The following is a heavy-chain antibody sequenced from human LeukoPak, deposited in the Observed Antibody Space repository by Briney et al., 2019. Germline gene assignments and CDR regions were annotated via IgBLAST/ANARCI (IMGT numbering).Heavy chain of an antibody. CDR2: INPNSGGT. D-gene: IGHD2-15*01. Sequence: ASVHVSCEASGYSFTGYYIHWVRQAPGQGLEWMGRINPNSGGTNYAQKFQVRLTMTRDTSISTAYMELSRLTSDDTAVYFCARDLEALAAIDYWGQGTLVTVSS. CDR3: ARDLEALAAIDY. J-gene: IGHJ4*02. CDR1: GYSFTGYY. V-gene: IGHV1-2*06.